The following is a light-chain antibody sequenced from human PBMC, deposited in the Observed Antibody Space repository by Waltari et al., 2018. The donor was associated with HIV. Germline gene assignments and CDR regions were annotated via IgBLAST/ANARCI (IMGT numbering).Light chain of an antibody. V-gene: IGKV3-20*01. CDR1: QSVSSSN. CDR3: QQYGSSLMYT. Sequence: EIGLTQSPGTLSLSPGERATLACRASQSVSSSNLAWYQQKPGQAPWLLIYGASSRATGIPDRFSGSGSGTDFTLTISRLEPEDFAVYYCQQYGSSLMYTFGQGTKLEIK. CDR2: GAS. J-gene: IGKJ2*01.